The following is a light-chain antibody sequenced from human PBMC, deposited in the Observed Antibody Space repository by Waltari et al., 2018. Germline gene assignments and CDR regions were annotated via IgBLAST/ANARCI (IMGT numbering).Light chain of an antibody. J-gene: IGKJ1*01. CDR2: DAS. CDR1: QSVSSY. Sequence: IVLTQSPATLSLSPGERATLSCRASQSVSSYLAWYQQKPGQAPRLLIYDASNRATGIPARFSGSGSGTDFTLTISSLEPEDFAVYYCQQRGNWPPTFGQGTKVEIK. CDR3: QQRGNWPPT. V-gene: IGKV3-11*01.